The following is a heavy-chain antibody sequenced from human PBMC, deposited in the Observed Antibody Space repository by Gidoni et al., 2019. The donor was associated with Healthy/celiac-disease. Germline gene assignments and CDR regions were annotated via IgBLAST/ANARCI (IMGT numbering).Heavy chain of an antibody. J-gene: IGHJ3*02. Sequence: QVQLVESGGGVVQPGRSLRLSCAASGFTFSSYAMHWVRQAPGKGLEWVAVISYDGSNKYYADSVKGRFTISRDNSKNTLYLQMNSLRAEDTAVYYCARNKYRGFRDLKGAFDIWGQGTMVTVSS. CDR3: ARNKYRGFRDLKGAFDI. CDR2: ISYDGSNK. V-gene: IGHV3-30*04. CDR1: GFTFSSYA. D-gene: IGHD3-10*01.